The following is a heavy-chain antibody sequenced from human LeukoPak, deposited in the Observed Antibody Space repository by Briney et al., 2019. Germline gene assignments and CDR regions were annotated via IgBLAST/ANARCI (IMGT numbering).Heavy chain of an antibody. CDR3: ARGRADYDILTGYYLHYYYGMDV. J-gene: IGHJ6*04. V-gene: IGHV1-2*04. Sequence: ASVKVSCKASGYTFTGYYMHWVRQAPGQGLEWMGWINPNSGGTNYAQKFQGWVTMTRDTSISTAYMELSRLRSDDTAVYYCARGRADYDILTGYYLHYYYGMDVWGKGTTVTVSS. CDR2: INPNSGGT. D-gene: IGHD3-9*01. CDR1: GYTFTGYY.